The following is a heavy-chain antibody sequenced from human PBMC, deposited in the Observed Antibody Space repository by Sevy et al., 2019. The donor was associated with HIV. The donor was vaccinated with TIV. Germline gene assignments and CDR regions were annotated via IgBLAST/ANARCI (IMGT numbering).Heavy chain of an antibody. D-gene: IGHD2-2*01. CDR3: ARETKWYQVLLQWFDP. Sequence: SETLSLTCTVSGAAINDTTYYWGWIRQPPGKGLEWLGSMSYSGSTYYNPSLKSPVTNSLDTSKLQFSLKVASVTAADTAIYYRARETKWYQVLLQWFDPWGQGTPVTVSS. CDR2: MSYSGST. CDR1: GAAINDTTYY. J-gene: IGHJ5*02. V-gene: IGHV4-39*01.